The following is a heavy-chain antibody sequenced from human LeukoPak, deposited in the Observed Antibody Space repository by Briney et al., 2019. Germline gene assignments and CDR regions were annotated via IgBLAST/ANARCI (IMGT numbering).Heavy chain of an antibody. J-gene: IGHJ3*02. CDR2: IYYSGST. CDR1: GGSISSGGYY. CDR3: ARERRDGCNWDAFDI. Sequence: SQTLSLTCTVSGGSISSGGYYWSWIRQHPGKGLEWIGYIYYSGSTYYNPSLKSRVTISVDTSKNQFSLKLSSVTAADTAVYYCARERRDGCNWDAFDIWGQGTMVTVSS. V-gene: IGHV4-31*03. D-gene: IGHD6-19*01.